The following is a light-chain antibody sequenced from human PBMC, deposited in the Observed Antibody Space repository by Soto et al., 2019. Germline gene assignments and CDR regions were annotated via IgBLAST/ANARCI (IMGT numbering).Light chain of an antibody. CDR2: GNN. Sequence: QSVRTQPPSVSGGPGQRVTICCTGSSSNIGAGYDIHWYLQLPGTAPKLLIYGNNNRPSGVPDRFSGSKSGTSASLAITGLQADDEADYYCQSSDSSLSRVFGTG. V-gene: IGLV1-40*01. CDR1: SSNIGAGYD. CDR3: QSSDSSLSRV. J-gene: IGLJ1*01.